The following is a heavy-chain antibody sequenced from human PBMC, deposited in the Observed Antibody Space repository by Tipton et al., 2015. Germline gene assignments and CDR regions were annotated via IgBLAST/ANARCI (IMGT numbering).Heavy chain of an antibody. CDR3: ACQDYDSLTRDYQTVDY. D-gene: IGHD3-9*01. CDR2: ISHSGNT. J-gene: IGHJ4*02. V-gene: IGHV4-39*07. Sequence: TLSLTCTVSGGSVSSGSYYWGWIRQPPGKGLEWIGSISHSGNTYYNPSLKSRVTMSRDTSKNQFSLKLTSVTAADTAVYYCACQDYDSLTRDYQTVDYWGQGTLVTVPS. CDR1: GGSVSSGSYY.